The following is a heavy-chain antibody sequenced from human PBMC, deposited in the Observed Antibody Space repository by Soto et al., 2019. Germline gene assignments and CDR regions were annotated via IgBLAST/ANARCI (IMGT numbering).Heavy chain of an antibody. CDR1: GFTFTSYA. CDR3: AKIYRSCTYSNCYSRSPPDS. Sequence: EVQLLESGGGLVQPGGSLRLSCVASGFTFTSYAMTWVRQLPGKGLEWVSSVTNTGGITHYANSVKGRFTISRDNSKNTVYLQMNSLRAEDTAIYYCAKIYRSCTYSNCYSRSPPDSWAQGTLVTVSA. V-gene: IGHV3-23*01. D-gene: IGHD2-15*01. J-gene: IGHJ5*01. CDR2: VTNTGGIT.